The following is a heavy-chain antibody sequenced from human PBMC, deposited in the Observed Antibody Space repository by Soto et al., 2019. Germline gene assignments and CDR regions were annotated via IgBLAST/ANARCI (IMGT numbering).Heavy chain of an antibody. CDR2: IWYDGSNK. Sequence: QVQLVESGGGVVQPGRSLRLSCAASGFTFSSYGMHWVRQAPGKGLEWVAVIWYDGSNKYYADSVKGRFTISRDNSTNTLYLQRNSLRAEDTAVYYCARDLNDYGFFDYWGQGTLVTVSS. CDR3: ARDLNDYGFFDY. CDR1: GFTFSSYG. J-gene: IGHJ4*02. D-gene: IGHD4-17*01. V-gene: IGHV3-33*01.